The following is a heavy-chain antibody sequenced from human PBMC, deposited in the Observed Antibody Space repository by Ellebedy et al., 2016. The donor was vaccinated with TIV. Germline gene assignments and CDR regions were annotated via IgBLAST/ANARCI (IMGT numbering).Heavy chain of an antibody. CDR2: ISSSSSYI. CDR1: GFTFSSYS. V-gene: IGHV3-21*01. CDR3: ARGFKPDIYSPSSRGVIAY. J-gene: IGHJ4*02. Sequence: GESLKISCAASGFTFSSYSMNWVRQAPGKGLEWVSSISSSSSYIYYADSVKGRFTISRDNAKNSLYLQMNSLRAEDTAVYYSARGFKPDIYSPSSRGVIAYWGQGTLVTVSS. D-gene: IGHD2-21*01.